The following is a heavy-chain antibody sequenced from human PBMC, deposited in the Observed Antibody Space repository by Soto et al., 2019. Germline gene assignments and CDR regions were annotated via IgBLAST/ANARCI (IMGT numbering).Heavy chain of an antibody. V-gene: IGHV3-23*01. Sequence: EVQLSESGGGLVQPGGSLRLSCAASGFTFSSCAMTWVRQAPGKGLEWVSATSGSGGSTYYADSVKGRFTISRDNSKNTLYLQMNSLRAEDTAVYYCAKDQVDVVATSKDALDVWGQGTMVAVSS. CDR3: AKDQVDVVATSKDALDV. CDR2: TSGSGGST. CDR1: GFTFSSCA. D-gene: IGHD5-12*01. J-gene: IGHJ3*01.